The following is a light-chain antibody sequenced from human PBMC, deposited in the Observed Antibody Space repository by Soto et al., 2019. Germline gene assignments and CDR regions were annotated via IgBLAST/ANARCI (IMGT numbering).Light chain of an antibody. CDR1: SSDVGYYNY. Sequence: QSALTQPRAVSGSPGQSFTISCTGTSSDVGYYNYVSWYQQHPGKAPKLMIYDVNKRPSGVPDRFSGSKSGNTASLTISGLQAEDEADYYCCSYAGSYTEVFGGGTKLTVL. CDR3: CSYAGSYTEV. J-gene: IGLJ2*01. CDR2: DVN. V-gene: IGLV2-11*01.